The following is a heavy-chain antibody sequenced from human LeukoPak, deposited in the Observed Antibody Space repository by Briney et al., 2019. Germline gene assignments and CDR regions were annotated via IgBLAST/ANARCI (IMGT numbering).Heavy chain of an antibody. CDR2: IIPIFGTA. D-gene: IGHD2-2*01. J-gene: IGHJ3*02. V-gene: IGHV1-69*13. CDR3: AARDIVVVPAAPHDAFDI. Sequence: GASVKVSCKASGGTFSSYAISWVRQAPGQGLEWMGGIIPIFGTANYAQKFQGRVTITADESTSTAYMELSSLRSEDTAVYYCAARDIVVVPAAPHDAFDIWGQGTMVTVSS. CDR1: GGTFSSYA.